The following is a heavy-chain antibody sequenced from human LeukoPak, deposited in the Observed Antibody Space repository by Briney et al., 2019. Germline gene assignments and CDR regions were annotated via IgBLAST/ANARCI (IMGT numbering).Heavy chain of an antibody. J-gene: IGHJ4*02. Sequence: SSETLSLTCTVSGGSISSYYWSWIRQPPGKGLEWIGYIYYSGSTNYNPSLKSRVTISVDTSKNQFSLKLSSVTAADTAVYSCARGGYNWALFDYRGQGTLVTVSS. CDR3: ARGGYNWALFDY. V-gene: IGHV4-59*01. CDR2: IYYSGST. D-gene: IGHD1-1*01. CDR1: GGSISSYY.